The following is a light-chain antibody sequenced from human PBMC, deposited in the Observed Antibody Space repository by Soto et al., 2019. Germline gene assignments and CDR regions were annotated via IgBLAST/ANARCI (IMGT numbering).Light chain of an antibody. V-gene: IGKV1-39*01. CDR3: QQSHSNPRT. Sequence: DIQMTQSPSSLPASVGGRVAITWRASQNISNYVNWYQQKLGTAPTLLIYAASSLESGVPSRFSGSGSGTDFTLTITSLQPEDFATCYCQQSHSNPRTFGQGTKVDIK. J-gene: IGKJ1*01. CDR2: AAS. CDR1: QNISNY.